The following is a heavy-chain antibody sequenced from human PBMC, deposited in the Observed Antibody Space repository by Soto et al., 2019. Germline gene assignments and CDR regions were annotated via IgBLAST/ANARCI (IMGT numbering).Heavy chain of an antibody. Sequence: PSYSPSLTSTVSGAALCSGGDVYTWVRQPPGKGLEWLGYIYYSGGTNYNPSLKSRVTISLDKSKSQFSLRLISVTAADTAVYYCTREQSDDNYFDPWGQGTLVTVSS. D-gene: IGHD6-19*01. CDR3: TREQSDDNYFDP. J-gene: IGHJ5*02. V-gene: IGHV4-61*08. CDR2: IYYSGGT. CDR1: GAALCSGGDV.